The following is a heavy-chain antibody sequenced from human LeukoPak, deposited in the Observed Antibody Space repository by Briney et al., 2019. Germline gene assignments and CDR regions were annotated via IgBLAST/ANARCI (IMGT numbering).Heavy chain of an antibody. D-gene: IGHD6-13*01. CDR2: ISGSGGST. Sequence: GGSLRLSCAASGFTFSSYAMSWVRQAPGKGLEGVSAISGSGGSTYYADSVKGRFTIPRDNSKNTLYLQMNSLRAEDTAVYYCAKDLVAAAGTFLDYWGQGTLVTVSS. V-gene: IGHV3-23*01. CDR1: GFTFSSYA. J-gene: IGHJ4*02. CDR3: AKDLVAAAGTFLDY.